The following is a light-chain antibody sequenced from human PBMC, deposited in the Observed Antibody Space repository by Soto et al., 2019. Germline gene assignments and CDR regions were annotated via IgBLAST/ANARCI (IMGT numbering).Light chain of an antibody. CDR2: EVS. CDR1: SSDVGAYNF. CDR3: SSYTRSDTRV. Sequence: QSVLTQPASVSGSPGQSITISCTGTSSDVGAYNFVSWYQQHPGKAPKLMIYEVSNRPSGVSNRFSGSKSGNTASLTISGLQTEDEADYYCSSYTRSDTRVFGTGTKLTV. J-gene: IGLJ1*01. V-gene: IGLV2-14*01.